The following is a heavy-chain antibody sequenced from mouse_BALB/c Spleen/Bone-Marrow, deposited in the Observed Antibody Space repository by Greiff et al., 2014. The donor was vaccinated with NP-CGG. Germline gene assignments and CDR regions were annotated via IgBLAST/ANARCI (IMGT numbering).Heavy chain of an antibody. D-gene: IGHD1-1*01. J-gene: IGHJ4*01. CDR3: ARLIYGSSYILDF. CDR1: GYTFTGYW. CDR2: INPSNGRT. Sequence: VQLQESGAELVKPGASVKLSCKASGYTFTGYWMHWVKQRPGQGLEWIGEINPSNGRTNYNEKFKSMATLTVDKSSSTAYMQLSSLTSEDSAAFYCARLIYGSSYILDFWGQGTSVTVSS. V-gene: IGHV1S81*02.